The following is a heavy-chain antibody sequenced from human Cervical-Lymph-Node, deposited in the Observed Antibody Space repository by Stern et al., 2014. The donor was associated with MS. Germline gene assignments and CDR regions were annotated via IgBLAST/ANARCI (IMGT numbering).Heavy chain of an antibody. D-gene: IGHD3-16*02. CDR1: GYTFSSLG. CDR3: ASGSLEGFDP. J-gene: IGHJ5*02. Sequence: VHLVESGAEVKRPGDSVKVSCKASGYTFSSLGFSWVRQAPGQGLEWMGWISAYNGKTSYTQSLQGRVTLTTDTSTSTAYMELRSLTSDDTAVYYCASGSLEGFDPWGQGTLVTVS. V-gene: IGHV1-18*01. CDR2: ISAYNGKT.